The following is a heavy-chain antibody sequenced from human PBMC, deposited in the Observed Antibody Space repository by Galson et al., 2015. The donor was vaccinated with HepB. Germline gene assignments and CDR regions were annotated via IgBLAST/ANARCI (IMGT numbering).Heavy chain of an antibody. Sequence: SVKVSCKASGYTFTSYGISWVRQAPGQGLEWMGWISAYNGNTNYAQKLQGRVTMTTDTSTSTAYMELRSLRSDDTAVYYCASSNYVWGSSYLLLDYWGQGTLVTVSS. D-gene: IGHD3-16*01. CDR1: GYTFTSYG. CDR2: ISAYNGNT. V-gene: IGHV1-18*01. CDR3: ASSNYVWGSSYLLLDY. J-gene: IGHJ4*02.